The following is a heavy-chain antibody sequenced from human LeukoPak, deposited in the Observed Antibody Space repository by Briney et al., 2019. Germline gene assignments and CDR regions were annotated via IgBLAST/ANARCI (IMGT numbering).Heavy chain of an antibody. CDR2: IFGSGSTT. D-gene: IGHD1-26*01. CDR3: AKDLRPDGRYDFDY. J-gene: IGHJ4*02. CDR1: VFTFVTYT. Sequence: GGALRLSCAASVFTFVTYTMSWVRPAPGRGLDGVSSIFGSGSTTYYADSVRGRFTISRYNAKNTLYLQIKSRRAEDTAIYFCAKDLRPDGRYDFDYWGQGKLVTASS. V-gene: IGHV3-23*01.